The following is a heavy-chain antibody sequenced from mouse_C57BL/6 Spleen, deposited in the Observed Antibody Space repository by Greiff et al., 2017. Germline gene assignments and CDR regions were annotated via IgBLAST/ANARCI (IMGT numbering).Heavy chain of an antibody. CDR2: IDPSDSYT. D-gene: IGHD2-13*01. Sequence: VQLQQPGAELVKPGASVKLSCKASGYTFTSYWMQWVKQRPGQGLEWIGEIDPSDSYTNYNQKFKGKATLTVDTSSSTAYMQLSSLTSEDSAVYYCARKVNSGGAMDYWGQGTSVTVSS. J-gene: IGHJ4*01. CDR3: ARKVNSGGAMDY. V-gene: IGHV1-50*01. CDR1: GYTFTSYW.